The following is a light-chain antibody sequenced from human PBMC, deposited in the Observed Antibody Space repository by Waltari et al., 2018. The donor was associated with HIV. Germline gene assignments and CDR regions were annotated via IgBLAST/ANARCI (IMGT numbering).Light chain of an antibody. CDR1: QSISSY. CDR2: AAS. J-gene: IGKJ5*01. Sequence: DIQMTQSPSSLSASVGDRVTITCRASQSISSYLNWYQQKPGKAPKLLIYAASSLQKRVPSRFSSSGAGTEYTLTISSLQPEDVAAYYCQQRYSPPPITFGQGTRLEIK. V-gene: IGKV1-39*01. CDR3: QQRYSPPPIT.